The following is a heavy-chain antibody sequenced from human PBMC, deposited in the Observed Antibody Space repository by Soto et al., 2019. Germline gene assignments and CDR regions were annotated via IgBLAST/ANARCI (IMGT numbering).Heavy chain of an antibody. CDR1: GVSIGSGDYS. D-gene: IGHD1-20*01. CDR3: TRRYNWNDYYFDP. Sequence: SETLSLTCTVSGVSIGSGDYSWSWIRQPPGKGLEWLGYIYHRGNTYYNPSLESRLTMSADRSKNQLSLSLRSVTAADTAVYYCTRRYNWNDYYFDPWGQGTLVTVSS. J-gene: IGHJ5*02. CDR2: IYHRGNT. V-gene: IGHV4-30-2*01.